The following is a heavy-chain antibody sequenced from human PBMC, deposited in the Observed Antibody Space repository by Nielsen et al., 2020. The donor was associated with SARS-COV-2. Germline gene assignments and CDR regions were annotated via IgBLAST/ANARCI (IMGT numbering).Heavy chain of an antibody. V-gene: IGHV1-2*06. D-gene: IGHD6-13*01. Sequence: WVRQAPGQGLEWMGRIDPDSGGTNYAPKFQGRVTMTRDTSISTAYMELSRLRSDDTAVYYCARDPWSSSWSFESDYWGQGTLVTVSS. CDR3: ARDPWSSSWSFESDY. J-gene: IGHJ4*02. CDR2: IDPDSGGT.